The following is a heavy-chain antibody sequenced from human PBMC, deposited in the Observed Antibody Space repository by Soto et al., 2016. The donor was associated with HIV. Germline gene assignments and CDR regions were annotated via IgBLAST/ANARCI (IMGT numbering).Heavy chain of an antibody. CDR3: ARSPGYLKDADWYFDL. J-gene: IGHJ2*01. D-gene: IGHD5-12*01. CDR2: ISRGGKTI. Sequence: QVQLVESGGDFVKPGGSLRLSCAASGFIFNDYYMSWVRQAPGKGLEWISCISRGGKTIYYADSVKGRFIISRDNAKNSVFLQMKSLRVEDTAIYYCARSPGYLKDADWYFDLWGRGTLVTVSS. V-gene: IGHV3-11*01. CDR1: GFIFNDYY.